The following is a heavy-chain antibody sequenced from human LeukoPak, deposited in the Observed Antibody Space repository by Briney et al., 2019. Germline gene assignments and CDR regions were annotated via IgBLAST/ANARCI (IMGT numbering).Heavy chain of an antibody. V-gene: IGHV1-2*02. D-gene: IGHD2-15*01. CDR1: GYTFTGYY. CDR3: ARAISGGSPITASDY. CDR2: INPNSDFT. J-gene: IGHJ4*02. Sequence: GASVKVSCKASGYTFTGYYMHWVRQAPGQGLVWMGWINPNSDFTNFAQNFQGRVTMTSDTSISTAYMELSRLRSDDTAVYYCARAISGGSPITASDYWGQGTLVTVSS.